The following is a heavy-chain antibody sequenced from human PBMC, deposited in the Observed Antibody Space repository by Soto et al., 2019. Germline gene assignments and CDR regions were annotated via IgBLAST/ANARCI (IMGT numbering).Heavy chain of an antibody. CDR1: GFTFSSYE. CDR3: ARGSSSSLSYYYYYYGMDV. V-gene: IGHV3-48*03. J-gene: IGHJ6*02. D-gene: IGHD6-6*01. Sequence: GSLRLSCAASGFTFSSYEMNWVRQAPGKGLEWVSYISSSGSTIYYADSVKGRFTISRDNAKNSLYLQMNSLRAEDTAVYYCARGSSSSLSYYYYYYGMDVWGQGTTVTVSS. CDR2: ISSSGSTI.